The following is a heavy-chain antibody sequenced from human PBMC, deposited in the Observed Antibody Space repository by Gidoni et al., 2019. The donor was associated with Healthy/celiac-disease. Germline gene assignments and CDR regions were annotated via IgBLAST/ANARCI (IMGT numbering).Heavy chain of an antibody. CDR1: GFTFSSYW. CDR2: INSDGSST. J-gene: IGHJ4*02. D-gene: IGHD3-9*01. Sequence: EVQLVVSGGGLVQPGWSLRLSCSASGFTFSSYWMHWVRQAPGKGLVWVSRINSDGSSTSYADSVKGRFTISRDNAKNTLYLQMNSLRAEDTAVYYCARAQYDILTSEYYFDYWGQGTLVTVSS. CDR3: ARAQYDILTSEYYFDY. V-gene: IGHV3-74*01.